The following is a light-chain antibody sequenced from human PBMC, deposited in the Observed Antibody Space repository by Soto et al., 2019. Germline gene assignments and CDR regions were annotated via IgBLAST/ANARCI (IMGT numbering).Light chain of an antibody. CDR1: QSLVHSDGNTY. Sequence: DIVLTQTPLSSPVTLGQPASISCRSSQSLVHSDGNTYLSWFHQRPGQPPRLLIDKVSNRFSGVTDRFSGSGAGTDFTLKISSVEAEDVGIYFCMQATQYRPYTFGQGTKLEIK. CDR3: MQATQYRPYT. J-gene: IGKJ2*01. V-gene: IGKV2-24*01. CDR2: KVS.